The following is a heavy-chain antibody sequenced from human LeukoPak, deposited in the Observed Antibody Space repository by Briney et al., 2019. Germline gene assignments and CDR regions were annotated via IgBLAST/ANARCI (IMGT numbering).Heavy chain of an antibody. Sequence: PSESLSLTCTVSGGSISSYYWSWIRQPPGKGLEWIGYIYYSGSTNYNPSLKSRVTISVDTSKNQFSLKLSSVTAADTAVYYCARGLRSRDGYNYDYFDDWGQGTLVTVSS. V-gene: IGHV4-59*01. CDR2: IYYSGST. CDR3: ARGLRSRDGYNYDYFDD. J-gene: IGHJ4*02. CDR1: GGSISSYY. D-gene: IGHD5-24*01.